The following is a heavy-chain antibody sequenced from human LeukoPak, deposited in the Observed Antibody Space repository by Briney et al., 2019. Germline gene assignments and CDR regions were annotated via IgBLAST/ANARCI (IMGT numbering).Heavy chain of an antibody. CDR2: IKWVGGRT. CDR1: GFTFDDHG. V-gene: IGHV3-20*04. Sequence: PGGSLRLSCAASGFTFDDHGMSWVGQAPGKGLEWFSGIKWVGGRTGYADSVKGRFTISRDNAKNSVYLQMNSLRAEDTAVYFCARGLYEFCSGGSCYSYYFDYWGQGTLVTVSS. D-gene: IGHD2-15*01. J-gene: IGHJ4*02. CDR3: ARGLYEFCSGGSCYSYYFDY.